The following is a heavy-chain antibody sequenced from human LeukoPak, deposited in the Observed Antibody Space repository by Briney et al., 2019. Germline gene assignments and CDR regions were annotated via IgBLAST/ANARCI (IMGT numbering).Heavy chain of an antibody. V-gene: IGHV3-23*01. CDR2: ISGIGGST. J-gene: IGHJ3*02. CDR3: AKDALSGVGNDAFDI. Sequence: PGRSLRPSCAASGFTFSSNAMGCVSQAPGKGLEWDSAISGIGGSTYYTDSVTGRFTISRDTSTKTPYRRMDSLIAKEPAISDCAKDALSGVGNDAFDIWGQGTMVTASS. D-gene: IGHD3-3*01. CDR1: GFTFSSNA.